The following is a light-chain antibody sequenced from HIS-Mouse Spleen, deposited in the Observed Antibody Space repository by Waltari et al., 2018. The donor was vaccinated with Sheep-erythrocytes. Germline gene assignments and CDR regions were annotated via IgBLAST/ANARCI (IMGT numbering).Light chain of an antibody. J-gene: IGLJ3*02. CDR1: SSDVGGYNY. CDR3: SSYTSSSPWV. V-gene: IGLV2-14*03. CDR2: DVS. Sequence: LTQPASVSGSPGQSITISCTGTSSDVGGYNYVSWYQQHPGKAPKLMIYDVSNRPSVVSNRFSGSKSGNTASLTISGLQAEDEADYYCSSYTSSSPWVFGGGTKLTVL.